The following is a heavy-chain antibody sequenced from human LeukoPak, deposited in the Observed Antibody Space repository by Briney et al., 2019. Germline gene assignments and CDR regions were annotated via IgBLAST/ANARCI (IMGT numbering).Heavy chain of an antibody. D-gene: IGHD2-2*01. V-gene: IGHV3-23*01. CDR3: AKGPCSSTSCHYYYYMDV. CDR2: ISGSGGST. J-gene: IGHJ6*03. CDR1: GFTFSSYA. Sequence: GGSLRLSCAASGFTFSSYAMSWVRQAPGKVLERVSAISGSGGSTYYADSVKGRFTISRDNSKNTLYLQMNSLRAEDTAVYYCAKGPCSSTSCHYYYYMDVWGKGTTVTVSS.